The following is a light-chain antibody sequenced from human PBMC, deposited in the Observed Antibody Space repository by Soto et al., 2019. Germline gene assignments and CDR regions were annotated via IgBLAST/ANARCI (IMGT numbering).Light chain of an antibody. CDR2: GAS. V-gene: IGKV3-20*01. Sequence: EIVLTHSPGTLSLSPGERATLSCRSSQSVSSSYLAWYQQKPGQAPRLLIYGASSRATGIPDRFSGSGSVTDFTLTISRLEPEDFAVYYCQQYGSSPNTFGQGTKLEIK. J-gene: IGKJ2*01. CDR1: QSVSSSY. CDR3: QQYGSSPNT.